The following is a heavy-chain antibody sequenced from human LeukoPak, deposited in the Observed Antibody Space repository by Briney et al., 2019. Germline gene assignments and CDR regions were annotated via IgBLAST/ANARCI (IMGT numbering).Heavy chain of an antibody. CDR3: ARYSGSYFYFDY. J-gene: IGHJ4*02. V-gene: IGHV3-7*01. CDR1: GFTFSSYW. CDR2: IKQDGSEK. D-gene: IGHD1-26*01. Sequence: GGSLRLSCAAPGFTFSSYWMTWVRQAPGKGLEWVANIKQDGSEKYYVDSVKGRFTISRDNAKNSLYLQMNSLRVEDTAVYYCARYSGSYFYFDYWGQGTLVTVSS.